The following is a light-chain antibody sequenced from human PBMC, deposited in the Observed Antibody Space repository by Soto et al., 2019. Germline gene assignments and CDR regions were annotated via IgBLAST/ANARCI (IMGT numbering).Light chain of an antibody. J-gene: IGKJ1*01. CDR1: QSVRSSY. Sequence: EIVLTQSPGTLSLSPGERATLSCRASQSVRSSYLAWYQQKPGQAPRLLIYGASSRATGIPDRFSGSGSGTDFTLTSSRLEHEDFAVYYCQQYGSPRTFGHGTKVEIK. V-gene: IGKV3-20*01. CDR2: GAS. CDR3: QQYGSPRT.